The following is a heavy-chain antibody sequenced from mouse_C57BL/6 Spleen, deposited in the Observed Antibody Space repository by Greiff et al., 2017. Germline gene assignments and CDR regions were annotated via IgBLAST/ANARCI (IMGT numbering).Heavy chain of an antibody. V-gene: IGHV1-22*01. D-gene: IGHD2-5*01. CDR1: GYTFTDYN. CDR2: INPNTGGT. J-gene: IGHJ4*01. CDR3: ARSYSNYVGYAMDY. Sequence: VQLKESGPELVKPGASVKMSCKASGYTFTDYNMHWVKQSHGKSLEWIGYINPNTGGTSYNQKFKGKATLTVNKSSSTAYMELRSLTSEDSAVYYCARSYSNYVGYAMDYWGQGTSVTVSS.